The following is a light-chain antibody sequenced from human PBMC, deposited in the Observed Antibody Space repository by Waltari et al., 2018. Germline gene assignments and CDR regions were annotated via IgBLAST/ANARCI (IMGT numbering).Light chain of an antibody. J-gene: IGLJ2*01. CDR3: SSYTSSSHVV. CDR1: SSDVGGYNY. Sequence: QSALTQPASVSGSPGQSITISCTGTSSDVGGYNYVSWYQQHPGKAPKLMIYDVSNRPSEVSNRFSGSKSDNTASLTISGLQAEDEADYYCSSYTSSSHVVFGGGTKLTVL. V-gene: IGLV2-14*01. CDR2: DVS.